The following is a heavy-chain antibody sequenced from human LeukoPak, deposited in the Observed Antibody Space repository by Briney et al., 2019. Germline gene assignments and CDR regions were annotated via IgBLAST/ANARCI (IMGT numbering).Heavy chain of an antibody. V-gene: IGHV3-48*04. J-gene: IGHJ3*02. CDR1: GLIFSSHA. CDR3: ARAHLRGYSYGYDAFDI. Sequence: GGSLRLSCVASGLIFSSHALSWVRQAPGKGLEWVSYISSSGSTIYYADSVKGRFTISRDNAKNSLYLQMNSLRAEDTAVYYCARAHLRGYSYGYDAFDIWGQGTMVTVSS. CDR2: ISSSGSTI. D-gene: IGHD5-18*01.